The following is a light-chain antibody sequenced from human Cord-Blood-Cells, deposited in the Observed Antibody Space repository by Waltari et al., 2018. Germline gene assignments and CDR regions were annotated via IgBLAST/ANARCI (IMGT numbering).Light chain of an antibody. V-gene: IGLV1-47*01. CDR2: RNN. CDR3: AAWDDSLSGLWV. Sequence: QSVLTQPPSASGTPGQRVTISCSGSSSNIGSHYVYWYQQRPGTAPKLLIYRNNQRPSGVPDRFSGSKSGTSASLAISGLRSEDEADYYCAAWDDSLSGLWVFGGGTKLTVL. J-gene: IGLJ3*02. CDR1: SSNIGSHY.